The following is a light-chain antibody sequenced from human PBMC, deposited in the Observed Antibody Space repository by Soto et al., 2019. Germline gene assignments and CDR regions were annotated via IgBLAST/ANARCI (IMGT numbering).Light chain of an antibody. V-gene: IGKV1-9*01. J-gene: IGKJ2*01. CDR2: AAS. CDR1: QDISSY. Sequence: DIQLTQSPSFLSASVGDRVTITCRARQDISSYLAWYQQKPGKAPKLLIYAASTLQSGVPSRFSGSGSVTEFNLTISSLQPEDFATYYCQQLNSYPYTFGQGTKLEIK. CDR3: QQLNSYPYT.